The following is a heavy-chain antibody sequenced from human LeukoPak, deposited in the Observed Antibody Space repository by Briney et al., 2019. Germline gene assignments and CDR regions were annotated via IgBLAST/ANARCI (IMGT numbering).Heavy chain of an antibody. D-gene: IGHD5-12*01. J-gene: IGHJ4*02. CDR2: IKQDGSEK. Sequence: QAGGSLRLSCAASGFTFSSYWMSWVRQAPGKGLEWVANIKQDGSEKYYVDSVKGRFTISRDNAKNSLYLQMNSLRAEDTAVYYCARAISVATGNFDYWGQGTLVTVSS. V-gene: IGHV3-7*01. CDR3: ARAISVATGNFDY. CDR1: GFTFSSYW.